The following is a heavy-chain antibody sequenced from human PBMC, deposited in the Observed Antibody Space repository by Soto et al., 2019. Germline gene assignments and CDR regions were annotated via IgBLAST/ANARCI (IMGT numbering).Heavy chain of an antibody. D-gene: IGHD4-17*01. CDR3: AKGTTVTPWRYLDA. V-gene: IGHV3-30*18. J-gene: IGHJ2*01. CDR2: VSYDGDYK. Sequence: QEQLVESGGGVVQPGRSLRLSCAAARFRFSSYGMHWVRQAPGKGLEWMAVVSYDGDYKNYADSVKGRFTISRDNSKNTLYLQMDSLTPEDTAVDYCAKGTTVTPWRYLDAWGPGTLVTVSS. CDR1: RFRFSSYG.